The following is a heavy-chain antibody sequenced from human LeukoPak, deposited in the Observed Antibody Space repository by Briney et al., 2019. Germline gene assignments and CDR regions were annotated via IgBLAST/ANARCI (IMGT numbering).Heavy chain of an antibody. D-gene: IGHD6-6*01. J-gene: IGHJ4*02. CDR3: AKDSTKIAARRGGYYFDY. CDR1: GFTFSSYG. CDR2: IRYDGSNK. V-gene: IGHV3-30*02. Sequence: GGSLRLSCAASGFTFSSYGMHWVRQAPGKGLEWVAFIRYDGSNKYYADSVKGRFTISRDNSKNTLYLQMNSLRAEDTAVYYCAKDSTKIAARRGGYYFDYWGQGTLVTVSS.